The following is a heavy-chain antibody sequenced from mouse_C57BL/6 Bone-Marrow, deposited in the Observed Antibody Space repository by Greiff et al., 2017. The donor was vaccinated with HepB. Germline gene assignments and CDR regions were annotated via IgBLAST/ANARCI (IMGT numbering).Heavy chain of an antibody. CDR2: IYPGNSDT. V-gene: IGHV1-5*01. Sequence: EVKVEESGTVLARPGASVKMSCKTSGYTFTSYWMHWVKQRPGQGLEWIGAIYPGNSDTSYNQKFKGKAKLTAVTSASTAYMELSSLTNEDSAVYYCTRYDYDGYYAMDYWGQGTSVTVSS. D-gene: IGHD2-4*01. CDR1: GYTFTSYW. J-gene: IGHJ4*01. CDR3: TRYDYDGYYAMDY.